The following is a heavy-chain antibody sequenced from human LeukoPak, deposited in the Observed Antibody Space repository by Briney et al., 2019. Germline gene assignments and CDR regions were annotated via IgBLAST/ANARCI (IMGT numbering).Heavy chain of an antibody. CDR2: ISYDGSNK. J-gene: IGHJ4*02. D-gene: IGHD3-22*01. V-gene: IGHV3-30-3*01. Sequence: PGGSLRLSCAASGFTFSSYAMHWVRRAPGKGLEWVAVISYDGSNKYYADSEKGRFTISRDNSKNTLYLQMNSLRAEDTAVYYCARDLDLSSQGYYDSSGYYGTIDYWGQGTLVTVSS. CDR3: ARDLDLSSQGYYDSSGYYGTIDY. CDR1: GFTFSSYA.